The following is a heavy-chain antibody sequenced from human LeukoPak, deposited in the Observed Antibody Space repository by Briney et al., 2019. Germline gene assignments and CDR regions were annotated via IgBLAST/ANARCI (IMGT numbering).Heavy chain of an antibody. D-gene: IGHD3-10*01. Sequence: SETLSLTCTVSGGSISSYYWSWIRQPPGKGLEWIGDIYYSGSTNYNPSLKSRVTISVDTSKNQFSLKLSSVTAADTAVYYCARLRFGEFSFYFDYWGQGTLVTVSS. CDR2: IYYSGST. CDR1: GGSISSYY. CDR3: ARLRFGEFSFYFDY. J-gene: IGHJ4*02. V-gene: IGHV4-59*01.